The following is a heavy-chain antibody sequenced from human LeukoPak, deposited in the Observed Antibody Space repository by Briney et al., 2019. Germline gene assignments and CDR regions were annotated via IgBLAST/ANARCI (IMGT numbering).Heavy chain of an antibody. CDR2: LYTSGST. CDR3: ARERCSGTSCYPSWGVDY. CDR1: GYSISSAFY. D-gene: IGHD2-2*01. Sequence: SETLSLTCTVSGYSISSAFYWGWIRQPPGKGLEWIGRLYTSGSTNYNPSLKSRVTISVDTPKNQFSLKLSSVTAADTAIYYCARERCSGTSCYPSWGVDYWGQGILVTVSS. J-gene: IGHJ4*02. V-gene: IGHV4-38-2*02.